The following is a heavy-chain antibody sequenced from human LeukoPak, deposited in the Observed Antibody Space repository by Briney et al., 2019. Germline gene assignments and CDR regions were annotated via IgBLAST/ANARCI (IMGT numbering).Heavy chain of an antibody. CDR2: IYYSGST. V-gene: IGHV4-59*08. CDR1: GGSFSGYH. Sequence: PSETLSLTCAVYGGSFSGYHWSWIRQPPGKGLEWIGYIYYSGSTKYNPSLKRRVTISVDSSKNHFSLTLSSVTAAETAVYYCARAQVGIVGATEFAYWGQGTLVTVSS. D-gene: IGHD1-26*01. J-gene: IGHJ4*02. CDR3: ARAQVGIVGATEFAY.